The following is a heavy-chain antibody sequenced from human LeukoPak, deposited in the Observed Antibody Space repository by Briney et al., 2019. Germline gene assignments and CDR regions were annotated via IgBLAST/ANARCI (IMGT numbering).Heavy chain of an antibody. Sequence: PGGSLRLSCAASGFTFSSYGMHWVRQAPGKGLEWVAVISYDGSNKYYADSVKGRFTISRDNSKNTLYLQMNSLRAEDTAVYYCARPSPPRRGSWHTPYYFDYWGQGTLVTVSS. D-gene: IGHD6-13*01. J-gene: IGHJ4*02. V-gene: IGHV3-30*03. CDR1: GFTFSSYG. CDR2: ISYDGSNK. CDR3: ARPSPPRRGSWHTPYYFDY.